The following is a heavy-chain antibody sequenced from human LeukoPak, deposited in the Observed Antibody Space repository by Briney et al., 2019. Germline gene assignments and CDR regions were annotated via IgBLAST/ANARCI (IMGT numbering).Heavy chain of an antibody. J-gene: IGHJ4*02. V-gene: IGHV1-69*04. CDR3: ARGREEGEVTVIDYYFDY. D-gene: IGHD3-22*01. Sequence: SVKVSCRASGGTFSSYAISWVRQAPGQGLEWMGRIIPILGIANYAQKFQGRVTITADKSTSTAYMELSSLRSEDTAVYYCARGREEGEVTVIDYYFDYWGQGTLVTVSS. CDR2: IIPILGIA. CDR1: GGTFSSYA.